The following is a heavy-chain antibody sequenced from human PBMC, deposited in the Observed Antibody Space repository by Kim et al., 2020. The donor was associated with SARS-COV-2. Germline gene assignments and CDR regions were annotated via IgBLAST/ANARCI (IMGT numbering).Heavy chain of an antibody. CDR1: GYTLTELS. D-gene: IGHD4-4*01. CDR3: ATPEPTTVTTLAFDI. V-gene: IGHV1-24*01. CDR2: FDPEDGET. Sequence: ASVKVSCKVSGYTLTELSMHWVRQAPGKGLEWMGGFDPEDGETIYAQKFQGRVTMTEDTSTDTAYMELSSLRSEDTAVYYCATPEPTTVTTLAFDIWGQGTMVTVSS. J-gene: IGHJ3*02.